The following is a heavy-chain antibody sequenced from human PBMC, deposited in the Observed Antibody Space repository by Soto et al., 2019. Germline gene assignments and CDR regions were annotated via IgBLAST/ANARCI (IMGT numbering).Heavy chain of an antibody. CDR1: GGSISSSSYY. CDR2: IYHSGST. V-gene: IGHV4-39*01. Sequence: SETLSLTCTVSGGSISSSSYYWGWIRQPPRKGLEWIGSIYHSGSTYYNPPLKSRVTISVDTSKNQFSLKLSSVTAADTAVYYCARQGRITRIVPNGDNWFDPWGQGTLVTVSS. J-gene: IGHJ5*02. D-gene: IGHD3-22*01. CDR3: ARQGRITRIVPNGDNWFDP.